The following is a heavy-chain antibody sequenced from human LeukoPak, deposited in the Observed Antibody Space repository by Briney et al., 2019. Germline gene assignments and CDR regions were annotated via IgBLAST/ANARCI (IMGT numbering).Heavy chain of an antibody. J-gene: IGHJ5*02. CDR1: GYTFTGYY. D-gene: IGHD3-10*01. CDR2: INPNSSGT. CDR3: ARSTRSGSYYQRGHNWFDP. V-gene: IGHV1-2*02. Sequence: ASVKVSCKASGYTFTGYYMHWVRQAPGQGLEWMGWINPNSSGTNYAQKFQGRVTMTRDTSISTAYMELSRLRSDDTAVYYCARSTRSGSYYQRGHNWFDPWGQGTLVTVSS.